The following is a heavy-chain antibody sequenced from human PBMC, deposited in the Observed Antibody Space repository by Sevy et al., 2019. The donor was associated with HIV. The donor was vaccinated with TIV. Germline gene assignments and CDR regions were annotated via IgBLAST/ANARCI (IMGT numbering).Heavy chain of an antibody. CDR3: ARDGGCTSTSCLLYFDY. J-gene: IGHJ4*02. CDR2: ISSGSSYI. D-gene: IGHD2-2*01. V-gene: IGHV3-21*01. CDR1: GFTFSTYT. Sequence: GGSLRLSCAASGFTFSTYTMNWVRQAPGKGLEWVSSISSGSSYIYYADSVKGRFTISRDNAKNSQYLQMNSLGAEDTAIYYCARDGGCTSTSCLLYFDYWGQGTPVTVSS.